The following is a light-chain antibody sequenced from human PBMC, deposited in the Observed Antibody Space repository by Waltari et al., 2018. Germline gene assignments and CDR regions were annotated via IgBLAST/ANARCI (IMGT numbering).Light chain of an antibody. CDR3: MQARQTPWT. Sequence: DIVMTQSPLSLPVSPGEPASISCRSSQSLLHSSGYTFLDWYLQKPGQSPQLLIYLVSNRASGVPDRFSGSGSGTDFTLKISRVEAVDVGVYYCMQARQTPWTFGQGTKVEIK. CDR1: QSLLHSSGYTF. J-gene: IGKJ1*01. V-gene: IGKV2-28*01. CDR2: LVS.